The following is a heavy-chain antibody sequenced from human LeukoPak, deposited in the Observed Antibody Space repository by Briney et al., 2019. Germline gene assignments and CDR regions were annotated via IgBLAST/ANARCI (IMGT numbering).Heavy chain of an antibody. D-gene: IGHD1-26*01. CDR1: GFTFSSYA. V-gene: IGHV3-64*01. Sequence: GGSLRLSCAASGFTFSSYAMHWVRQAPGKGLEYVSAISSNGGSTYYANSVKGRFTISRDNSKNTLYLQMGSLRAEDMAVYYCARGPRPLVGATYPFDYWGQGTLVTVSS. CDR3: ARGPRPLVGATYPFDY. J-gene: IGHJ4*02. CDR2: ISSNGGST.